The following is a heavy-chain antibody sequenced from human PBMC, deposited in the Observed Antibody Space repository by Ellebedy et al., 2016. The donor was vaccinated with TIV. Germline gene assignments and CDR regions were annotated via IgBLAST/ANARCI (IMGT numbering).Heavy chain of an antibody. Sequence: PGGSLRLSCVGSGFTFSRHWMSWVRQAPGKGLEWVANIKEDGSARYYVDSVKGRFTISRDNAKNSLYLQMNSLRAEDTAVYYCARDPMTLARGMDVWGHGTSVTVSS. J-gene: IGHJ6*02. D-gene: IGHD3/OR15-3a*01. CDR1: GFTFSRHW. V-gene: IGHV3-7*01. CDR3: ARDPMTLARGMDV. CDR2: IKEDGSAR.